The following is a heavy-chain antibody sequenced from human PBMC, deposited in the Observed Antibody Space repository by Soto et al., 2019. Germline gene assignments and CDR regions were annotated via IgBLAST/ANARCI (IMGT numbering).Heavy chain of an antibody. CDR1: GGTFSSYT. V-gene: IGHV1-69*02. CDR2: IIPILGIA. Sequence: QVQLVQAGAEVKKPGSSVKVSCKASGGTFSSYTISWVRQAPGQGLEWMGRIIPILGIANYAQKFQGRVTITADKSTSTAYMELSSLRSEDTAVYYCARGGRKQQRHCNWFDPWGQGTLVSVSS. J-gene: IGHJ5*02. D-gene: IGHD6-13*01. CDR3: ARGGRKQQRHCNWFDP.